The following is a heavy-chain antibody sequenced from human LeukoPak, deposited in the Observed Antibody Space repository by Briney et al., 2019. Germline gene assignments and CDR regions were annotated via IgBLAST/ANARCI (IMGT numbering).Heavy chain of an antibody. CDR2: IYYSGST. CDR3: ARDNYYGSGSYYTNWFDP. D-gene: IGHD3-10*01. J-gene: IGHJ5*02. V-gene: IGHV4-59*01. CDR1: GGSISSYY. Sequence: SETLSLTCTVSGGSISSYYWSWIRQPPGKGLEWIGYIYYSGSTNYNPSLKSRVTISVDTSKNQFSLKLSPVTAADTAVYYCARDNYYGSGSYYTNWFDPWGQGTLVTVSS.